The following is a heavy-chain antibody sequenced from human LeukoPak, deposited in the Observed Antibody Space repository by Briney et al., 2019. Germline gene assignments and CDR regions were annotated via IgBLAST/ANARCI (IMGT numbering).Heavy chain of an antibody. CDR2: ISSSSSYI. V-gene: IGHV3-21*01. J-gene: IGHJ3*02. CDR1: GFTFSSYS. CDR3: AREILSDRAVPEGAFDI. D-gene: IGHD3-9*01. Sequence: PGGSLRLSCAASGFTFSSYSMNWVRQAPGKGLEWVSSISSSSSYIYYADSVKGRFTISRDNAKNSLYLQMNSLRAEDTAVYYCAREILSDRAVPEGAFDIWGQGTMVTVSS.